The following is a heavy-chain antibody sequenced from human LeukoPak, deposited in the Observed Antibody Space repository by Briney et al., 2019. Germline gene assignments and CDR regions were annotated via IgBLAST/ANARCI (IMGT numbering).Heavy chain of an antibody. CDR2: ISSSGYSI. CDR1: GFTFSSYS. J-gene: IGHJ6*03. CDR3: ARDLTDPPYYYYYIDV. Sequence: GGSLRLSCAASGFTFSSYSMNWVRQAPGKGLEWVSCISSSGYSIYYADSVKGRFTISRDNAKNSLYLQMNSLRAEDTAVYYCARDLTDPPYYYYYIDVWGKGTTVTISS. V-gene: IGHV3-21*01.